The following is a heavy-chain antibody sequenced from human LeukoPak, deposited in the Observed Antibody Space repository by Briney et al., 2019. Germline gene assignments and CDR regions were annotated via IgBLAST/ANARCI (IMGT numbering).Heavy chain of an antibody. V-gene: IGHV3-48*01. CDR3: ARDGGRWLQFPKIPFFDY. J-gene: IGHJ4*02. CDR1: GFTFSSYS. CDR2: ISSSSSTI. D-gene: IGHD5-24*01. Sequence: GGSLRLSCAASGFTFSSYSMNWVRQAPGKGLEWVSYISSSSSTIYYADSVKGRFTISRDNAKNSLYLQMNSLRAEDTAVYYCARDGGRWLQFPKIPFFDYWGQGTLVTVSS.